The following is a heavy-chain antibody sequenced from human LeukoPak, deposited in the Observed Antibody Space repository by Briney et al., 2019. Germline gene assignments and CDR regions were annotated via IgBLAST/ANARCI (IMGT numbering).Heavy chain of an antibody. CDR3: ARKLRLGGNWFDP. D-gene: IGHD1-26*01. CDR2: IIPIFGTT. V-gene: IGHV1-69*13. J-gene: IGHJ5*02. CDR1: GGTFSSYA. Sequence: SVKVSCKASGGTFSSYAISWVRQAPGQGLEWMGRIIPIFGTTNYAQKFQGRVTFTADESTSTAYMELSSLRSEDTALYYCARKLRLGGNWFDPWGQGTLVTVSS.